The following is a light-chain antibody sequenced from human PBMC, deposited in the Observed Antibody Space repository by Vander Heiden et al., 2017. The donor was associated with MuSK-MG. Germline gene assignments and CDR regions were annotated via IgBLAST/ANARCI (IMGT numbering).Light chain of an antibody. Sequence: DIQMTQSPSSLSASVGDRVTITCRASQSISSYLNWYQQKPGKAPKLLIYAASSLQSGAPSRSSASGHGTDFTLTISSLQPEDFATYYCQQSYSTLVFTFGPGTKVDIK. V-gene: IGKV1-39*01. CDR3: QQSYSTLVFT. CDR1: QSISSY. CDR2: AAS. J-gene: IGKJ3*01.